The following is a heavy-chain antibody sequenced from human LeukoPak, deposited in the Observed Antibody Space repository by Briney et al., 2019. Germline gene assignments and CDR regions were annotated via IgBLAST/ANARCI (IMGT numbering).Heavy chain of an antibody. CDR2: IYYNRGS. CDR3: ASGRYFDWLLPDY. D-gene: IGHD3-9*01. CDR1: GGSISSGGYY. Sequence: SETLSLTCTVSGGSISSGGYYRSWIRQHPGKGLEWIGYIYYNRGSYYNPSLKSRISISIDTSKNQFSLKLSSVTAADTAVYYCASGRYFDWLLPDYWGQGTLVTVSS. J-gene: IGHJ4*02. V-gene: IGHV4-31*03.